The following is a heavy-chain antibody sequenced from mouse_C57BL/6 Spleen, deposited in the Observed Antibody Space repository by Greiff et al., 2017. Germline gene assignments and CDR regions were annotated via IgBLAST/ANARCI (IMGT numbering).Heavy chain of an antibody. Sequence: QVQLQQPGAELVRPGSSVKLSCKASGYTFTSYWMDWVKQRPGQGLEWIGNIYPSDSETHYNQKFKDKATLTVDKSSSTAYMQLSSLTSEDSAVYYCARSTITTGVPFAYWGQGTLVTVSA. D-gene: IGHD1-1*01. CDR3: ARSTITTGVPFAY. V-gene: IGHV1-61*01. J-gene: IGHJ3*01. CDR1: GYTFTSYW. CDR2: IYPSDSET.